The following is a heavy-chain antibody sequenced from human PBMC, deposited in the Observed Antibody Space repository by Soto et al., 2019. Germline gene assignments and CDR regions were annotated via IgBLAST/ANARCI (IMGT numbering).Heavy chain of an antibody. D-gene: IGHD6-6*01. J-gene: IGHJ3*02. Sequence: PGGSLRLSCAASGFTFSSYAMHWVRQAPGKGLEYVSAISSNGGSTYYANSVKGRFTISRDNSKNTLYLQMGSLRAEDMAVYYCARERGIIAAPDTPGAFDIWGQGTMVTVSS. CDR1: GFTFSSYA. CDR3: ARERGIIAAPDTPGAFDI. CDR2: ISSNGGST. V-gene: IGHV3-64*01.